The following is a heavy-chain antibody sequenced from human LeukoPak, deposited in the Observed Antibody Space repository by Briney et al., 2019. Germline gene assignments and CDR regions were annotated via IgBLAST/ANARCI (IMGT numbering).Heavy chain of an antibody. Sequence: GASVKVSCKASGGTFSSYAISWVRQAPGQGLEWMGGIIPIFGTANYAQKFQGRVTITADESTSTAYMELSSLRSEDTAVYYCATLWVSEFKIDYWGQGTLVTVSS. CDR1: GGTFSSYA. D-gene: IGHD3-10*01. V-gene: IGHV1-69*13. CDR2: IIPIFGTA. CDR3: ATLWVSEFKIDY. J-gene: IGHJ4*02.